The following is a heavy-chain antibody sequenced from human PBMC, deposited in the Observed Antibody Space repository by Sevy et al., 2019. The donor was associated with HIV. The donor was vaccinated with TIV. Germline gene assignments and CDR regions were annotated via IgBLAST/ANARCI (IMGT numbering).Heavy chain of an antibody. D-gene: IGHD2-15*01. Sequence: GGSLRLSCAASGFTFRRYAMHWVRQAPGQGLESVAVISYDGGKTYHADSVKGGFTISRDNSENTLYLQMNSLRAEDTAVYYCTRDGGGDYFDYWGLGTLVTVSS. CDR1: GFTFRRYA. J-gene: IGHJ4*02. CDR3: TRDGGGDYFDY. V-gene: IGHV3-30*04. CDR2: ISYDGGKT.